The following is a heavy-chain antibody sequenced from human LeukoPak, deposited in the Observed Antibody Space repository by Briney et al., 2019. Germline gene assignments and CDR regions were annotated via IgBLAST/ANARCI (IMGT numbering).Heavy chain of an antibody. CDR3: ARDQWGAVAGMDYYYGMDV. Sequence: GGSLRLSCAASEFTFSSYGMHWVRQAPGKGLEWVAVIWYDGRNKYYADSVKGRFTISRDNPKNTLYLQMNSLRAEDTAVYYCARDQWGAVAGMDYYYGMDVWGQGTTVTVSS. CDR2: IWYDGRNK. D-gene: IGHD6-19*01. CDR1: EFTFSSYG. J-gene: IGHJ6*02. V-gene: IGHV3-33*01.